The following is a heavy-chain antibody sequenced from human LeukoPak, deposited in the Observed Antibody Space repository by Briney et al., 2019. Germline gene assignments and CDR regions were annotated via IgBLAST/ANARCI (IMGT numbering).Heavy chain of an antibody. Sequence: GGSLRLSCGASGFTFSSYEMNWVRQAPGKGLEWVSYISSSGSTIYYSDSVKGRFAICRDNAKNSLYLQMNSLRAEDTAVYYCARDLSGVTGYTYGRGIDYWGQGTLVTVSS. CDR1: GFTFSSYE. CDR2: ISSSGSTI. D-gene: IGHD5-18*01. V-gene: IGHV3-48*03. CDR3: ARDLSGVTGYTYGRGIDY. J-gene: IGHJ4*02.